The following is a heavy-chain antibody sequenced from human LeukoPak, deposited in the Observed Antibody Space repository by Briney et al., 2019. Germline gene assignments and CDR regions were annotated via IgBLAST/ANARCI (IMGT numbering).Heavy chain of an antibody. CDR1: GGSVTSTNW. CDR3: AREGGFYRPLDY. V-gene: IGHV4-4*02. D-gene: IGHD3-3*01. CDR2: VHLDGRT. J-gene: IGHJ4*02. Sequence: SETLSLTCGVSGGSVTSTNWWTWVRQPPGKGLEWIGEVHLDGRTNYNPSLKSRPTMSVDLSENHVSLKLTSVTAADTAVYYCAREGGFYRPLDYSGQGTLVTVSS.